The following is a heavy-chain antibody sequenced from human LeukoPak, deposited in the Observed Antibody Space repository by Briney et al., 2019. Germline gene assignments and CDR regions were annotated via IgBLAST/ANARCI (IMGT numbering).Heavy chain of an antibody. D-gene: IGHD3-22*01. CDR3: ASSDPLTWDSSGYFDRSLFYFDY. Sequence: ASVKVSCKASGYTFTGYYMHWVRQAPGQGLEWMGWINPNSGGTNYAQKFQGRVTMTRDMSTSTVYMALSSMRSEDTAVYYCASSDPLTWDSSGYFDRSLFYFDYWGQGTLVTVSS. V-gene: IGHV1-2*02. CDR2: INPNSGGT. CDR1: GYTFTGYY. J-gene: IGHJ4*02.